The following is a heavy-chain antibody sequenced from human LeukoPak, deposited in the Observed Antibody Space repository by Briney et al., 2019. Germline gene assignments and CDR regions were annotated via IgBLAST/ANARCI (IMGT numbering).Heavy chain of an antibody. CDR2: ITSSGGTI. V-gene: IGHV3-48*03. J-gene: IGHJ4*02. CDR3: AREDY. Sequence: QPGGSLRLSCAASGFTFSSYEMNWVRQALGKGLEWVSYITSSGGTIYYADSVKGRFTISRDNAKNSLYLQMNNLRADDTAVYYCAREDYWGQGTLVTVSS. CDR1: GFTFSSYE.